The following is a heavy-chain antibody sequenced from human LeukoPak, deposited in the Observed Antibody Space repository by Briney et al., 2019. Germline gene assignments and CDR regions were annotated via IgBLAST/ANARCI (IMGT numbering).Heavy chain of an antibody. CDR3: AKTVTPSDVAFDI. D-gene: IGHD4-17*01. Sequence: TGRSLRLSCAASGFTFTSYGMHWVRQAPGKGLEWVAVISYDASNKFYADSVKGRFTISRDKSKSTLYLDMDSLRAEDSAVYYRAKTVTPSDVAFDIWGQGTMVTVSS. V-gene: IGHV3-30*18. CDR2: ISYDASNK. CDR1: GFTFTSYG. J-gene: IGHJ3*02.